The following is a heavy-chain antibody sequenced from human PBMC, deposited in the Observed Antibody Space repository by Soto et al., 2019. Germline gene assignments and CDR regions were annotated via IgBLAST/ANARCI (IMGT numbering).Heavy chain of an antibody. J-gene: IGHJ3*02. CDR3: ARPHGGPYAFDI. CDR2: IYGSGNT. CDR1: GGSISSYY. D-gene: IGHD3-10*01. V-gene: IGHV4-59*01. Sequence: SETLSLTCAFSGGSISSYYWSWIRQPPGKGLEWIGYIYGSGNTNYNPSLNSRVIISIDTSQNQLSLKLTSVTVADTAVYYCARPHGGPYAFDIWGRGTMVTVSS.